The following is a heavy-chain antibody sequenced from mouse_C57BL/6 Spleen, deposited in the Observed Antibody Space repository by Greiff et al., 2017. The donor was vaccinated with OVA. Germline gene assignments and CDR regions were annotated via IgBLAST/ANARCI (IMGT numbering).Heavy chain of an antibody. D-gene: IGHD1-1*01. CDR3: ARYYYGSSWYYFDY. Sequence: EVKVVESGPELVKPGDSVKISCKASGYSFTGYFMNWVMQSHGKSLEWIGRINPYNGDTFYNQKFKGKATLTVDKSSSTAHMELRSLTSEDSAVYYCARYYYGSSWYYFDYWGQGTTLTVSS. CDR1: GYSFTGYF. V-gene: IGHV1-20*01. J-gene: IGHJ2*01. CDR2: INPYNGDT.